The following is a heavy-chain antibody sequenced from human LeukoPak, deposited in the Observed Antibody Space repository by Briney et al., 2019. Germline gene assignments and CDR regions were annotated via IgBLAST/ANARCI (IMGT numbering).Heavy chain of an antibody. D-gene: IGHD3-10*01. Sequence: PSETLSLTCAVSGGSFSGYYWSWIRQPPGKGLEWIGEINHSGSTNYDPSLKSRVTISVDTSKNQFSLKLSSVTAADTAVYYCARGRITMVRGVPFDYWGQGTLVTVSS. CDR1: GGSFSGYY. CDR2: INHSGST. CDR3: ARGRITMVRGVPFDY. V-gene: IGHV4-34*01. J-gene: IGHJ4*02.